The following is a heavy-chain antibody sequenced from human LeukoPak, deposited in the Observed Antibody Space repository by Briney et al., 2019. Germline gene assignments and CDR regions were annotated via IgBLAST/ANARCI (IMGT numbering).Heavy chain of an antibody. V-gene: IGHV1-69*05. Sequence: GASVKVYCKASGGTFSSYAISWVRQAPGQGLEWMGGIIPIFGTANYAQKFQGRVTITTDESTSTAYMELSSLRSEDTAVYYCAIELRYFAFDIWRQGTMVTVSS. CDR2: IIPIFGTA. J-gene: IGHJ3*02. D-gene: IGHD3-9*01. CDR1: GGTFSSYA. CDR3: AIELRYFAFDI.